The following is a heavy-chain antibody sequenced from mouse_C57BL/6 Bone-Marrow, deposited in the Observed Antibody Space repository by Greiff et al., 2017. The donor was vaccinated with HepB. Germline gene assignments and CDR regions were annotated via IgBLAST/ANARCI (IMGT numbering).Heavy chain of an antibody. CDR3: AREEYYGSSYHWYFDV. J-gene: IGHJ1*03. CDR1: GYSITSGYY. V-gene: IGHV3-6*01. D-gene: IGHD1-1*01. CDR2: ISYDGSN. Sequence: EVQLMESGPGLVKPSQSLSLTCSVTGYSITSGYYWNWIRQFPGNKLEWMGYISYDGSNNYNPSLKNRISITRDTSKNQFFLKLNSVTTEDTATYYCAREEYYGSSYHWYFDVWGTGTTVTVSS.